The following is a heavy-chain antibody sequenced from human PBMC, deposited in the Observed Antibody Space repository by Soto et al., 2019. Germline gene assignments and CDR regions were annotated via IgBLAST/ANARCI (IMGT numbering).Heavy chain of an antibody. D-gene: IGHD2-8*01. J-gene: IGHJ6*02. CDR1: GFTFSSHS. Sequence: GGSLRLSCAASGFTFSSHSINWVRQAPGKGLEWVSHSSSSSSTIYYADSVKGRFTISRDNAKNSLYLQMNSLRDEDTAVYYCAREGPGMVPGANGAMDVWGQGTTVTVSS. V-gene: IGHV3-48*02. CDR2: SSSSSSTI. CDR3: AREGPGMVPGANGAMDV.